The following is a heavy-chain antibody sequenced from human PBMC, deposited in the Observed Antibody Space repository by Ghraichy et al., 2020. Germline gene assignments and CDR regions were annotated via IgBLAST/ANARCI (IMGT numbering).Heavy chain of an antibody. Sequence: ASVKVSCKASGYTFTGYYMHWVRQAPGQGLEWMGRINPNSGGTNYAQKFQGRVTMTRDTSISTAYMELSRLRSDDTAVYYCARDGDYCSGGSCYYYGMDVWGQGTTVTVSS. CDR3: ARDGDYCSGGSCYYYGMDV. J-gene: IGHJ6*02. D-gene: IGHD2-15*01. V-gene: IGHV1-2*06. CDR2: INPNSGGT. CDR1: GYTFTGYY.